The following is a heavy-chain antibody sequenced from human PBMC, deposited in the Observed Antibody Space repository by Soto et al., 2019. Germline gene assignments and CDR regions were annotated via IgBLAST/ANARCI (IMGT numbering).Heavy chain of an antibody. Sequence: QLVQSRPELKKPGASVRVSCTASGYTFSSYGISWVRQAPGQGLEWMAWISGDNGDTNYAQNFQGRLTMTTDTSTSTVYMELRSLRSDDTAVYYCASYDGRKDYGLDVWGQGTPVTVSS. CDR3: ASYDGRKDYGLDV. D-gene: IGHD3-3*01. J-gene: IGHJ6*02. CDR1: GYTFSSYG. V-gene: IGHV1-18*01. CDR2: ISGDNGDT.